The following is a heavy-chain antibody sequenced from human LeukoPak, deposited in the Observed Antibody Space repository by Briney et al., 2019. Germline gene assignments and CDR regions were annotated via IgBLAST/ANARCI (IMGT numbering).Heavy chain of an antibody. D-gene: IGHD2-15*01. Sequence: QSGGSLRLSCAASGFTVSSNYMSWVRQAPGKGLEWVSVIYSGGSTYYADSVKGRFTISRDNPKNTLYLQMNSLRAEDTAVYYCASRDIVVVVAEDYYGMDVWGQGTTVTVSS. V-gene: IGHV3-66*02. CDR2: IYSGGST. CDR3: ASRDIVVVVAEDYYGMDV. CDR1: GFTVSSNY. J-gene: IGHJ6*02.